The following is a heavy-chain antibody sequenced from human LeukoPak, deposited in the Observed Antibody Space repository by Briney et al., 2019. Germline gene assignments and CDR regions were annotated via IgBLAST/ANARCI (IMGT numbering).Heavy chain of an antibody. J-gene: IGHJ4*02. Sequence: GGSLRLSCTVSGFTFSSYSMNWIRQAPGKGLEWVSYINSSSSTIYYADSVKGRFTISRDSAKNSLYLQMNSLRDEDTAVYYCARMSSGRGDYWGQGTLVTVSS. D-gene: IGHD3-10*01. CDR2: INSSSSTI. CDR3: ARMSSGRGDY. V-gene: IGHV3-48*02. CDR1: GFTFSSYS.